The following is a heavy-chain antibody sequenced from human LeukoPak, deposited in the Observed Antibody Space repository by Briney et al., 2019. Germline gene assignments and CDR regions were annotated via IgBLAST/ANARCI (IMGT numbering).Heavy chain of an antibody. Sequence: SXKVSCKASGGTFISYAISWVRQAPGQGLEWMGGIIPIFGTANYAQKFQGRVTITTDESTSTAYMELSSLRSEDTAVYYCARDRRALWFGESDDAFDIWGQGTMVTVSS. CDR2: IIPIFGTA. CDR1: GGTFISYA. D-gene: IGHD3-10*01. CDR3: ARDRRALWFGESDDAFDI. J-gene: IGHJ3*02. V-gene: IGHV1-69*05.